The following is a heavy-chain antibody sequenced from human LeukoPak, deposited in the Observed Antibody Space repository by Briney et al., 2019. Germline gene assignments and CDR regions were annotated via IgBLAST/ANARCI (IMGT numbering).Heavy chain of an antibody. CDR3: ARGSGIYSSPVDY. CDR2: ISTGSLI. D-gene: IGHD1-26*01. V-gene: IGHV3-48*01. J-gene: IGHJ4*02. CDR1: GFTFSSYS. Sequence: PGGSLRLSCAASGFTFSSYSMNWVRQAPGMGLEWVSYISTGSLIYYADSVKGRFTISRDNAKNSLYLQMNSLRAEDTAVYYCARGSGIYSSPVDYWGQGTLVTVSS.